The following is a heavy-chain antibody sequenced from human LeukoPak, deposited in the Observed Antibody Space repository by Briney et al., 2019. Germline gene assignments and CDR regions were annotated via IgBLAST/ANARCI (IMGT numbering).Heavy chain of an antibody. D-gene: IGHD1-1*01. CDR2: ISFDGGNK. Sequence: GSLRLSCAASGFTFSSYGMHWVRQAPGKGLEWVAVISFDGGNKYYADSVKGRFTISRDNSKNTLDLQMNSLRAEDTAVYYCASGRWNDGIATWGQGTLVTVSS. CDR1: GFTFSSYG. V-gene: IGHV3-30*03. J-gene: IGHJ5*02. CDR3: ASGRWNDGIAT.